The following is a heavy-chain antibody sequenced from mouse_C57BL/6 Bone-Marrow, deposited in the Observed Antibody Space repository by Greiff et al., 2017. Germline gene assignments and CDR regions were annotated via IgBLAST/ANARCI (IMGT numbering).Heavy chain of an antibody. CDR3: TICDYPAWFAY. CDR1: GYAFTTYL. CDR2: INPGSGGT. V-gene: IGHV1-54*01. Sequence: VQLQQSGAELVRPGTSVKVSCKASGYAFTTYLIEWVKQRPGQGLEWIGVINPGSGGTNYNEKFKGKATLTADKSSSTAYMQLSSLTSEDSAVYCCTICDYPAWFAYWGQGTLVTVSA. J-gene: IGHJ3*01. D-gene: IGHD2-4*01.